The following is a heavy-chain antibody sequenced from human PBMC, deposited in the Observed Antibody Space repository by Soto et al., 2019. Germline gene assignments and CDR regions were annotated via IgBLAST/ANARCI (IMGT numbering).Heavy chain of an antibody. V-gene: IGHV3-43D*04. J-gene: IGHJ6*04. CDR2: ISWDGGST. CDR3: AKDIVRVSIAVADPKNYYYYCMDG. CDR1: GFTFDDYA. D-gene: IGHD6-19*01. Sequence: PGGSLRLSCAASGFTFDDYAMHWVRQAPGKGLEWVCLISWDGGSTYYADSVKGRSTISRDNSKNSLYMQMNSLRAADTALYYSAKDIVRVSIAVADPKNYYYYCMDGWGKGTTVTVSS.